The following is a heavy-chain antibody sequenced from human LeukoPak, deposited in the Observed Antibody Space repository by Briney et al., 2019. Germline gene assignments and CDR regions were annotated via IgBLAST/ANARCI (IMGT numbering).Heavy chain of an antibody. V-gene: IGHV3-23*01. Sequence: GGSLRLSCAASGFNFGTYAMTWVRQAPGMGLEWVSTILNNGVSTYHADSVKGRFTISRDNSRNTLHLQMSSLRAEDTAIYYCAKGGGRPLDDAFDVWGQGTMVTVSS. J-gene: IGHJ3*01. CDR2: ILNNGVST. CDR3: AKGGGRPLDDAFDV. CDR1: GFNFGTYA.